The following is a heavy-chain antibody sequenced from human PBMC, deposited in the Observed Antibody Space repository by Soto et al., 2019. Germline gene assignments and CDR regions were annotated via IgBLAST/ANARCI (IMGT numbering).Heavy chain of an antibody. J-gene: IGHJ3*02. CDR1: GGSITSDS. D-gene: IGHD2-15*01. V-gene: IGHV4-59*01. CDR3: ACDITTCYPACAFDI. Sequence: QVQLQESGPGLVKPSETLSLTCTVSGGSITSDSWNWIRQPPGKGLEWIGNLHYSGSISYNPSVRRRDTRAVDTPENQFSLTLSSLNAADTAVSSFACDITTCYPACAFDIGGHGSMFTVSS. CDR2: LHYSGSI.